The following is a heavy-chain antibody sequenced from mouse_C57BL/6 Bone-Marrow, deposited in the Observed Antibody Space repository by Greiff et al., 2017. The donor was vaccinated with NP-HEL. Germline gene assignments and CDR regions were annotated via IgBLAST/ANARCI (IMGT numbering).Heavy chain of an antibody. CDR3: ARGDYYGSSSFDY. Sequence: EVMLVESEGGLVQPGSSMKLSCTASGFTFSDYYMAWVRQVPEKGLEWVANINYDGSSTYYLDSLKSRFIISRDNAKNILYLQMSSLKSEDTATYYCARGDYYGSSSFDYWGQGTTLTVSS. CDR2: INYDGSST. D-gene: IGHD1-1*01. V-gene: IGHV5-16*01. J-gene: IGHJ2*01. CDR1: GFTFSDYY.